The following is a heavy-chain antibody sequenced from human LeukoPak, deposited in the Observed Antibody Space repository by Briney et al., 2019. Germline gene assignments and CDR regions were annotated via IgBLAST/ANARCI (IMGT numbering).Heavy chain of an antibody. CDR1: GFTFSSYA. J-gene: IGHJ5*02. V-gene: IGHV3-64D*06. CDR2: ISSNGGS. Sequence: GGSLRLSCSASGFTFSSYAMHWVRQAPGKGLEYVSGISSNGGSVYADSVKGRFTTSRDNSKNTLFLQMSSLRAEDTAVYYCARGSWFDPWGQGTLVTVSS. CDR3: ARGSWFDP.